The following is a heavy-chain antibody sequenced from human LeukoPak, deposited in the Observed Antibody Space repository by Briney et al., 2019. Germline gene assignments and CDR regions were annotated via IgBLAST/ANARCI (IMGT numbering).Heavy chain of an antibody. V-gene: IGHV4-4*07. CDR1: GGSISSDY. CDR3: SRGGANDL. D-gene: IGHD4/OR15-4a*01. J-gene: IGHJ5*02. CDR2: IFTSGST. Sequence: KSSETLSATCTVSGGSISSDYWSWIRQPAGKGLEWIGRIFTSGSTSYNPSLKSRVTMSLDTSKNQFPLKLSSVTAADTAVYFCSRGGANDLWGQGTLVTVSS.